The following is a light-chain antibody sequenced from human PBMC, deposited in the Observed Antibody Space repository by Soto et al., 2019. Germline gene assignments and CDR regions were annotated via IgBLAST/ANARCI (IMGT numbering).Light chain of an antibody. V-gene: IGLV2-23*01. CDR1: SGYVGGFSL. Sequence: QSALAQPASVSGSPGQSITISCTGTSGYVGGFSLVSWYQQHPGNAPKVMISEGHSRPSGVPDRFSGSNSVNSASLTISGLQADDEADYYCCLYGGGSTDVFGTGTKVTVL. CDR2: EGH. CDR3: CLYGGGSTDV. J-gene: IGLJ1*01.